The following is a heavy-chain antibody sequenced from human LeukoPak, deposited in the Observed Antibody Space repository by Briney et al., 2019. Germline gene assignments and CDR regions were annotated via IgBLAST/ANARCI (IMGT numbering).Heavy chain of an antibody. CDR3: ARAEYCGGDCYSHYYYYMDV. CDR2: IYYSGST. CDR1: GGSISSYY. D-gene: IGHD2-21*01. Sequence: PSETLSLTCTVSGGSISSYYWSWIRQPPGKGLEWIGYIYYSGSTNYNPSLKSRVTISVDTSKNQFSLKLSSVTAADTAVYYCARAEYCGGDCYSHYYYYMDVWGKGTTVTVSS. V-gene: IGHV4-59*08. J-gene: IGHJ6*03.